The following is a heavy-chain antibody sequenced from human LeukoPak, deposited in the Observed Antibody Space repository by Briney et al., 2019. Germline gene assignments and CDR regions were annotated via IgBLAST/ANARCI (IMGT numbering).Heavy chain of an antibody. J-gene: IGHJ5*02. V-gene: IGHV4-34*01. Sequence: SETLSLTCAVYGGSFSGYYWSWIRQPPGKGLEWIGEINHSGSTKYNPSLKSRVTISVDTSKNQFSLKLSSVTAADTAVYYCARGVTIFGVVIIKSVGNWFDPWGQGTLVTVSS. CDR2: INHSGST. CDR3: ARGVTIFGVVIIKSVGNWFDP. D-gene: IGHD3-3*01. CDR1: GGSFSGYY.